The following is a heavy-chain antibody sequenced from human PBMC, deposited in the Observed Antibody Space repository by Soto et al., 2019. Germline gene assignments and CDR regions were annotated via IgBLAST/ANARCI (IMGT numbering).Heavy chain of an antibody. CDR3: ARTARITSFGVVTYYYYYYGMDV. J-gene: IGHJ6*02. CDR2: ISTSGST. D-gene: IGHD3-3*01. CDR1: GGSISIYY. V-gene: IGHV4-4*07. Sequence: SETLSLTCTVSGGSISIYYGSWIRQPAGKGLEWIGRISTSGSTNYNPSLKSRVTMSVDTSKNQFSLKLSSVTAADTAVYYCARTARITSFGVVTYYYYYYGMDVWGQGTTVTVSS.